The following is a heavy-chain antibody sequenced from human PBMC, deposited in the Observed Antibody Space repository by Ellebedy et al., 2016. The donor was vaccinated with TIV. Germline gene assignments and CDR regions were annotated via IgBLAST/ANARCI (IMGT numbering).Heavy chain of an antibody. V-gene: IGHV3-7*03. J-gene: IGHJ4*02. Sequence: PGGSLRLSCAASGFTFSSYWMSWVRQAPGKGLEWVANIKQDGSEKYYVDSVKGRFTISRDNAKNSLYLQMNSLRAEDTAVYYCARVRMATIRGADYWGQGTLVTVSS. CDR3: ARVRMATIRGADY. CDR2: IKQDGSEK. CDR1: GFTFSSYW. D-gene: IGHD5-24*01.